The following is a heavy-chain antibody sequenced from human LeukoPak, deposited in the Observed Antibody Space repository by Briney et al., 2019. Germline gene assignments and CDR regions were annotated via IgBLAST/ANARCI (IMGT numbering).Heavy chain of an antibody. CDR2: IYTSGST. Sequence: SETLSLTCTVSGGSISSYYWSWIRQPAGKGLEWIGRIYTSGSTNYNPSLKSRVTLSVDTTKNQFSLKLSSVTAADTAVYYCARELRKANGGSEYYFDYWGQGTLVTVSS. J-gene: IGHJ4*02. CDR3: ARELRKANGGSEYYFDY. V-gene: IGHV4-4*07. D-gene: IGHD7-27*01. CDR1: GGSISSYY.